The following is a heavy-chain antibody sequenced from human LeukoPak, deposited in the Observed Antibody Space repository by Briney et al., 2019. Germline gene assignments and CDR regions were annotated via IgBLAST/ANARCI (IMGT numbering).Heavy chain of an antibody. D-gene: IGHD5-24*01. V-gene: IGHV1-18*01. CDR2: ISAYNGNT. Sequence: GASVKVSCKASGGTFSSHSFNWVRQTPGQGLEWMGWISAYNGNTNYAQKLQGRVTMTTDTSTSTAYMELRSLRSDDTAVYYCLRDGYNLGYWGQGTLVTVSS. CDR1: GGTFSSHS. CDR3: LRDGYNLGY. J-gene: IGHJ4*02.